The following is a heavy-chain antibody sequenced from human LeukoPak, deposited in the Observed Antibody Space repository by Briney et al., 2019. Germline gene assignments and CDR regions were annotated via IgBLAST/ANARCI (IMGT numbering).Heavy chain of an antibody. CDR1: GFTFSSYW. Sequence: GGSLRLSCAASGFTFSSYWMHWVRQAPGKGPVWVSRINSDGSSTSYADSVKGRFTISRDNAKNTLYLQMNSLRAEDTAVYYCARVFYCDSTAFDIWGQGTMVTVSS. CDR3: ARVFYCDSTAFDI. J-gene: IGHJ3*02. V-gene: IGHV3-74*01. D-gene: IGHD3-22*01. CDR2: INSDGSST.